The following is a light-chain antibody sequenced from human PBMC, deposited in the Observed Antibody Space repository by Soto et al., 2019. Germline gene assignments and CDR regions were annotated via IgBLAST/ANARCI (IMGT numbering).Light chain of an antibody. J-gene: IGKJ5*01. CDR2: GPS. CDR1: QSVSSN. V-gene: IGKV3-15*01. CDR3: QQYSKWPIT. Sequence: EIVMTQSPATLSVSPGERATLSCRASQSVSSNLAWYQQKHGQAPRLLIYGPSTRATGIPARFSGSGSGTEFTLSISSLQSEDFAVYYCQQYSKWPITFGQGTRLEIK.